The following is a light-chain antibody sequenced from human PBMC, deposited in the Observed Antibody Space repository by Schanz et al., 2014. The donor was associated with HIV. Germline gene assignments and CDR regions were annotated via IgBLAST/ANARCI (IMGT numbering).Light chain of an antibody. J-gene: IGKJ2*01. CDR2: WAS. CDR3: QQYYSSPFT. Sequence: DIVMTQSPDSLAVSLGERATIQCKSSQSVLHSPNNKNYLAWYQQKPGQPPKLLIYWASTRESGVPDRFSGSGSGTDFTLTIGNLQADDVATYYCQQYYSSPFTFGQGTKLEIK. CDR1: QSVLHSPNNKNY. V-gene: IGKV4-1*01.